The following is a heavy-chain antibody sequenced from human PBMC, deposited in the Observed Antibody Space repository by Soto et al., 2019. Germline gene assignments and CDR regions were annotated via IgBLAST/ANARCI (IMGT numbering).Heavy chain of an antibody. Sequence: QVQLQESGPGLVKPSETLSLTCTVSGGSISSYYWSWIRQPPGKRLEWIGYLYYTGSSNYNPSLKSRVTVSLDTSKNQFSLKLSSVTAADTAVYFCARVKDYGDYVVAFDIWGQGTMVTVSS. V-gene: IGHV4-59*08. D-gene: IGHD4-17*01. J-gene: IGHJ3*02. CDR1: GGSISSYY. CDR3: ARVKDYGDYVVAFDI. CDR2: LYYTGSS.